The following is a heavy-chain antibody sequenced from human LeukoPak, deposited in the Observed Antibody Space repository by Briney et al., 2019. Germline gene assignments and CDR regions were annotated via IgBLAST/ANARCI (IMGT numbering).Heavy chain of an antibody. V-gene: IGHV5-51*01. CDR1: GYICTSYW. CDR3: PRMGADTFGSYWYFDL. Sequence: GESLKISCKASGYICTSYWSGWVREMRGKVLEWMGIIYPIDSDTRYSPSFQGLVTISADTAISASYLQWSRRKASETAMYCCPRMGADTFGSYWYFDLWGRGTLVTV. D-gene: IGHD3-16*01. J-gene: IGHJ2*01. CDR2: IYPIDSDT.